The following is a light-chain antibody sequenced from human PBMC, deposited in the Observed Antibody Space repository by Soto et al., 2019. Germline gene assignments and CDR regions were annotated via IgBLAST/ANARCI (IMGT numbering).Light chain of an antibody. Sequence: DIQMTQSPSSLSASVGDRVTITCRASQNINTYLDWFQQNPGKAPKVLIYAASNLQTGVPSRFSGRGSGTYFSLTITSLQPEDFAIYYCQQRSSIPLTFGAGTKVEI. CDR2: AAS. CDR1: QNINTY. J-gene: IGKJ4*01. V-gene: IGKV1-39*01. CDR3: QQRSSIPLT.